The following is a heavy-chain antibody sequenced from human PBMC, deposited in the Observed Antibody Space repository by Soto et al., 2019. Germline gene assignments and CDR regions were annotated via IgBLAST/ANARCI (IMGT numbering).Heavy chain of an antibody. CDR1: GYTFTSYG. CDR3: ARDGSSGWFRVETNSFDP. J-gene: IGHJ5*02. V-gene: IGHV1-18*01. CDR2: ISAYNGNT. Sequence: GASVKVSCKASGYTFTSYGISWVRQAPGQGLEWMGWISAYNGNTNYAQKLQGRVTMTTDTSTSTAYMELRSLRSDDTAVYYCARDGSSGWFRVETNSFDPWGQGTLVTVSS. D-gene: IGHD6-19*01.